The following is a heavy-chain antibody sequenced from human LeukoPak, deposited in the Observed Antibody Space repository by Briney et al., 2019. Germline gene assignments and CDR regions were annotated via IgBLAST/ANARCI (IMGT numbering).Heavy chain of an antibody. CDR2: IYYSGST. Sequence: SETLSLTCTVSGGSISSGDYYWSWIRQPLGKGLEWIVYIYYSGSTYYNPSLKSRVTISVDTSKNQFSLKLSSVTAADTAVYYCARDSYYGSGSPSNFDYWGQGTQVTVSS. CDR3: ARDSYYGSGSPSNFDY. D-gene: IGHD3-10*01. CDR1: GGSISSGDYY. V-gene: IGHV4-30-4*01. J-gene: IGHJ4*02.